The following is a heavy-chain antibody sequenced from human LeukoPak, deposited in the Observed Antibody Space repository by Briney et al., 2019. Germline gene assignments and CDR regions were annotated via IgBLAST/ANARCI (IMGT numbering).Heavy chain of an antibody. J-gene: IGHJ4*02. CDR2: ISNSGGYT. V-gene: IGHV3-11*03. D-gene: IGHD6-19*01. CDR3: ARSRGAGPGAYFDY. Sequence: PGGSLRLSCAVSGFTFGDDYMSWIRQAPGQGLEWVSYISNSGGYTNYADSVAGRFTISRDNAENSLYLQMNSLRAEDTAVYYCARSRGAGPGAYFDYWGQGTLVTLTS. CDR1: GFTFGDDY.